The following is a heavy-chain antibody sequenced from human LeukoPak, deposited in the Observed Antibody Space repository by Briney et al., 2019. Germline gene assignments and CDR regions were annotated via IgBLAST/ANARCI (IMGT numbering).Heavy chain of an antibody. CDR2: THYNGKT. J-gene: IGHJ4*02. CDR1: GASISSRY. Sequence: SETLSLICAVSGASISSRYWSWIRQPPGKGLEWIGYTHYNGKTDYNPSLRGRVTMSVDTSKNQFSLNLNSMTAADTAVYYCGGAGGGDSAMDLDYWGQGLLVTVSS. CDR3: GGAGGGDSAMDLDY. V-gene: IGHV4-59*01. D-gene: IGHD3-16*01.